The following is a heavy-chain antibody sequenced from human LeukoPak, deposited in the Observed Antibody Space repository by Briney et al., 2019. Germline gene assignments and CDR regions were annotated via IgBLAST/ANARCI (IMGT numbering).Heavy chain of an antibody. CDR2: IIPILGTA. V-gene: IGHV1-69*10. Sequence: ASVKVSCKAFGGTFRSYAITWVHRAPGQGLEWMGGIIPILGTANYAQKFQGRVTITADKSTSTAYMELSSLRSEDTAVYYCARQYSSSWGFDPWGQGTLVTVSS. CDR1: GGTFRSYA. D-gene: IGHD6-13*01. J-gene: IGHJ5*02. CDR3: ARQYSSSWGFDP.